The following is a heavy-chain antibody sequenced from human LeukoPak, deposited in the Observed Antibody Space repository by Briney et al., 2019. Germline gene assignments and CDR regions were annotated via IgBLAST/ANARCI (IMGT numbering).Heavy chain of an antibody. CDR1: GFTFSSYG. V-gene: IGHV3-30*18. CDR3: AEDMRVLAGALNAFDI. J-gene: IGHJ3*02. CDR2: ISYDGSNK. D-gene: IGHD2-8*02. Sequence: GGSLRLSCAASGFTFSSYGMHWVRQAPGKGLEWVAVISYDGSNKYYADSVKGRFTISRDNSKNTLYLQMNSLRAEDTAVYYCAEDMRVLAGALNAFDIRGQGTMVTVSS.